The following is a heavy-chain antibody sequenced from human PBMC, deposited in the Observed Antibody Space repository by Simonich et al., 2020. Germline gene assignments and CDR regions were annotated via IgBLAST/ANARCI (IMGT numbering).Heavy chain of an antibody. CDR2: ISSSSSYI. Sequence: GGGLVKPGGSLRLSCAASGFTFSSYSMNWVRQAPGKVLEWVSSISSSSSYIYSAESVKGRFNISRDNAKKSLYLQMNSLRAEDTAVYYCARDTSYYGAGSYYFDYWGQGTLVTVSS. J-gene: IGHJ4*02. D-gene: IGHD3-10*01. CDR1: GFTFSSYS. CDR3: ARDTSYYGAGSYYFDY. V-gene: IGHV3-21*01.